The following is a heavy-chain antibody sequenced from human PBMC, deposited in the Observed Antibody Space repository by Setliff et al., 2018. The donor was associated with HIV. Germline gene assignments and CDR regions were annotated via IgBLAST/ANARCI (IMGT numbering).Heavy chain of an antibody. D-gene: IGHD3-22*01. CDR3: ARQWYYYDSSGYYPDAFDI. V-gene: IGHV4-38-2*01. CDR1: GYSISSGYY. J-gene: IGHJ3*02. Sequence: SETLSLTCAVAGYSISSGYYWGWIRQPPGKGMEWIGSIYHSGSTYYNPSLKSRVTISVDTSKNQFSLKLSSVTAADTAVYYCARQWYYYDSSGYYPDAFDIWGQGTMVTVSS. CDR2: IYHSGST.